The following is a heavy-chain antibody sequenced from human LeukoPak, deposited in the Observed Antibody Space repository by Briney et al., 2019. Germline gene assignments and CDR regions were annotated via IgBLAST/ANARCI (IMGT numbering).Heavy chain of an antibody. J-gene: IGHJ3*02. Sequence: SETLSLTCTVSGASISSAYWSWIRQPPGKGLEWIAYIYSSGITNYNPSLKSRVTISVDTSQNQFSLKLTSVTAAETAVYYCARRGPYDSSGYAFDIWGPGTVVTVSS. CDR3: ARRGPYDSSGYAFDI. V-gene: IGHV4-59*01. CDR2: IYSSGIT. D-gene: IGHD3-22*01. CDR1: GASISSAY.